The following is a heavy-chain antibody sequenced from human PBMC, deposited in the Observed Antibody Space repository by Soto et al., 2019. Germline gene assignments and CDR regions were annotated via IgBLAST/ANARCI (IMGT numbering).Heavy chain of an antibody. V-gene: IGHV3-23*01. CDR2: ISGSGGST. Sequence: TGGSLRLSCAASGFTFSSYAMSWVRQAPGKGLEWVSAISGSGGSTYYADSVKGRFTISRDNSKNTLYLQMNSLRAEDTAVYYCAKPALPVVELGPLSYWGQGTLVTVSS. D-gene: IGHD1-26*01. CDR3: AKPALPVVELGPLSY. J-gene: IGHJ4*02. CDR1: GFTFSSYA.